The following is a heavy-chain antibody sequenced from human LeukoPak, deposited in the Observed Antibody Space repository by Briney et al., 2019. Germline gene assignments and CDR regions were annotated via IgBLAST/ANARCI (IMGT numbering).Heavy chain of an antibody. D-gene: IGHD3-3*01. CDR2: ISAYNGNT. CDR1: GGTFSSYA. V-gene: IGHV1-18*01. CDR3: ARAGYQIFGVVIPQIDY. J-gene: IGHJ4*02. Sequence: ASVKVSCKASGGTFSSYAISWVRQAPGQGLEWMGWISAYNGNTNYAQKLQGRVTMTTDTSTSTAYMELRSLRSDDTAVYYCARAGYQIFGVVIPQIDYWGQGTLVTVSS.